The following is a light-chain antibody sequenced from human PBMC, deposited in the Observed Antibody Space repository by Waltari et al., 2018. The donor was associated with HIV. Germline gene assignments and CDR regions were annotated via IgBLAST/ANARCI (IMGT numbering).Light chain of an antibody. CDR3: QSTDSSGTWV. V-gene: IGLV3-25*03. CDR1: ALPKQY. CDR2: KDT. J-gene: IGLJ3*02. Sequence: SYELTQPPSVSVSPGQTARITCSGDALPKQYAYWYQQKAGQAPVMLIYKDTERPSGIPERFSGSSSATTVTLTISGVQAEDEADYYCQSTDSSGTWVFGGGTKLTVL.